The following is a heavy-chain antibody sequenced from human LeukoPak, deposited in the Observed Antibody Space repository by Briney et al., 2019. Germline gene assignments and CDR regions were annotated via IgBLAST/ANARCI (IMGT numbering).Heavy chain of an antibody. V-gene: IGHV1-18*01. Sequence: ASVKVSCTASGYTFTSYYIHWVRQAPGQGLEWMGWISAYNGKTNYAQRLQDRVTMTTDTPTSTAYMELRSLTSDDTAVYYCARDSGSDSSSWYGKWFDPWGQGTLVTVSS. CDR1: GYTFTSYY. J-gene: IGHJ5*02. CDR3: ARDSGSDSSSWYGKWFDP. D-gene: IGHD6-13*01. CDR2: ISAYNGKT.